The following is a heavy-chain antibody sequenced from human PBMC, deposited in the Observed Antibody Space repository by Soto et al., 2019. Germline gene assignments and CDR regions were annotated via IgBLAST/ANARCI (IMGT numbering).Heavy chain of an antibody. V-gene: IGHV4-59*01. D-gene: IGHD3-22*01. CDR1: GGSISRYY. CDR2: IYYSGST. CDR3: ARQRDPYYYDSSGYYSNVYFDY. J-gene: IGHJ4*02. Sequence: SETLSLTCTVSGGSISRYYWSWIRQPPGKGLEWIGYIYYSGSTNYNPSLKSRVTISVDTSKNQFSLKLSSVTAADTAVYYCARQRDPYYYDSSGYYSNVYFDYWGQGTLVTVSS.